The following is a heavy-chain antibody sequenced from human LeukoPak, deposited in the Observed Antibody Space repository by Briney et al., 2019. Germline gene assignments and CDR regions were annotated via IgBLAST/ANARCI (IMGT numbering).Heavy chain of an antibody. CDR2: IYPGDSDT. Sequence: GESLKISCKGSGYNFINYWIGLARQMPGKGLERMGIIYPGDSDTRYSPSFQGQDTISADKSLSTAYLQWSSLKASDTAIYFCARGPSSGTYYFDYWGQGTLVTVSS. J-gene: IGHJ4*02. V-gene: IGHV5-51*01. CDR3: ARGPSSGTYYFDY. CDR1: GYNFINYW. D-gene: IGHD1/OR15-1a*01.